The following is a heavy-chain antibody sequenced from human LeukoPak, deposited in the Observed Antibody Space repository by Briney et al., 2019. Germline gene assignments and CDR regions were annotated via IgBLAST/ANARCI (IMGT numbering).Heavy chain of an antibody. D-gene: IGHD3-22*01. CDR3: ARWGEYYYDPRDY. V-gene: IGHV3-7*01. J-gene: IGHJ4*02. CDR2: IKQDGSEK. CDR1: GGTFSSYW. Sequence: GASVKVSCKASGGTFSSYWMSWVRQAPGKGLEWVANIKQDGSEKYYVDSVKGRFTISRDNAKNSLYLQMNSLRAEDTAVYYCARWGEYYYDPRDYWGQGTLVTVSS.